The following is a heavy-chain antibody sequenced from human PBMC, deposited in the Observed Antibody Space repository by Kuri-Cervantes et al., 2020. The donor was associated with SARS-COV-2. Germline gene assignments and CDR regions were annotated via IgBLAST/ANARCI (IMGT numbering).Heavy chain of an antibody. D-gene: IGHD3-10*01. CDR2: ISSSSSYI. CDR1: GFTFSSYS. CDR3: ARVGSTMVRGVIMRGADAFDI. V-gene: IGHV3-21*01. Sequence: GGSLRLSCAASGFTFSSYSMNWVRQAPGKGLEWVSSISSSSSYIYYADSVKGRFTISRDNAKNSLYLQMNSLRAEDTAVYYCARVGSTMVRGVIMRGADAFDIWGLGTMVTVSS. J-gene: IGHJ3*02.